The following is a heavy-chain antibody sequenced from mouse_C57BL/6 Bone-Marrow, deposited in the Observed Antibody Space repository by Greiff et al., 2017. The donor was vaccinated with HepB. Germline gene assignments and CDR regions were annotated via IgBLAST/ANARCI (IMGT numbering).Heavy chain of an antibody. Sequence: EVQLQESGPGLVKPSQSLSLTCSVTGYSITSGYYWNWIRQFPGNKLEWMGYISYDGSNNYNPSLKNRISITRDTSKNQFFLKLNSVTTEDTATYYCASDLIYYDNHYAMDYWGQGTSVTVSS. V-gene: IGHV3-6*01. CDR1: GYSITSGYY. J-gene: IGHJ4*01. CDR3: ASDLIYYDNHYAMDY. D-gene: IGHD2-1*01. CDR2: ISYDGSN.